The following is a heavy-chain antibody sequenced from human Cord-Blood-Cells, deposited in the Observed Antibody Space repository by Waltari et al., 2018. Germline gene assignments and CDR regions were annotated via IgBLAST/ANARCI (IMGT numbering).Heavy chain of an antibody. D-gene: IGHD2-15*01. J-gene: IGHJ6*02. CDR2: INPNSGGT. CDR3: AKRVADDGMDV. Sequence: QLQPVQPEAEVKKPRALVNFFCKSSGYTFTGADIHWVRLATGQGLGWMGRINPNSGGTNYAHKLQGRVKMTRDTSITTAYMGLSRLRSDATARYISAKRVADDGMDVCGQGTTVTISS. CDR1: GYTFTGAD. V-gene: IGHV1-2*07.